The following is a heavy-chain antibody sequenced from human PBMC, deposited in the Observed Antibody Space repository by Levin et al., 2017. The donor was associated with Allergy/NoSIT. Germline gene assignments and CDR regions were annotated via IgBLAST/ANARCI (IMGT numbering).Heavy chain of an antibody. CDR2: IYSGGGT. V-gene: IGHV3-53*01. CDR3: ARSLNTAYYYNGLDV. CDR1: GFIINSHF. Sequence: GGSLRLSCTASGFIINSHFMSWVRQAPGKGLEWFSVIYSGGGTYYEDSVRGRFTISRDNSKNTLYLQMNSLRVEDTAVYYCARSLNTAYYYNGLDVWGQGTTVTVSS. J-gene: IGHJ6*02. D-gene: IGHD2-21*02.